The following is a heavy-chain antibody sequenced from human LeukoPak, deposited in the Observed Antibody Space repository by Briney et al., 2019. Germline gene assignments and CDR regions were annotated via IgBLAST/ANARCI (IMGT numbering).Heavy chain of an antibody. D-gene: IGHD3-3*01. CDR2: IIPIFGTA. J-gene: IGHJ5*02. CDR1: GDTFNSYT. Sequence: SVKVSCKTSGDTFNSYTISWVRQAPGQGLEWMGGIIPIFGTANYAQKFQGRVTITADESTSTAYMELSSLRSEDTAVYYCARADYDFWSGLRAYNWFDPWGQGTLVTVS. CDR3: ARADYDFWSGLRAYNWFDP. V-gene: IGHV1-69*13.